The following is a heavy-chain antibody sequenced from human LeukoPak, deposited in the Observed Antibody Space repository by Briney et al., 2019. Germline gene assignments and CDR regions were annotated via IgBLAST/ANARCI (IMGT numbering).Heavy chain of an antibody. D-gene: IGHD2-15*01. CDR2: TIPIFGTA. V-gene: IGHV1-69*05. J-gene: IGHJ4*02. Sequence: SVKVSCKASGGTFSSYAISWVRQAPGQGLEWMGRTIPIFGTANYAQKFQGRVTITTDESTSTAYMELSSLRSEDTAVYYCARDRGYCSGGSCSAKDYWGQGTLVTVSS. CDR1: GGTFSSYA. CDR3: ARDRGYCSGGSCSAKDY.